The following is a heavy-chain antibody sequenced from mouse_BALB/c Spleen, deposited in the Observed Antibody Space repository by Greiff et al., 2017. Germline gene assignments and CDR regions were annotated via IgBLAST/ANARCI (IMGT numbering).Heavy chain of an antibody. CDR1: GFTFSSFG. J-gene: IGHJ1*01. CDR3: ARSGYGYDVRWYFDV. V-gene: IGHV5-17*02. D-gene: IGHD2-2*01. Sequence: EVQVVESGGGLVQPGGSRKLSCAASGFTFSSFGMHWVRQAPEKGLEWVAYISSGSSTIYYADTVKGRFTISRDNPKNTLFLQMTSLRSEDTAMYYCARSGYGYDVRWYFDVWGAGTTVTVSS. CDR2: ISSGSSTI.